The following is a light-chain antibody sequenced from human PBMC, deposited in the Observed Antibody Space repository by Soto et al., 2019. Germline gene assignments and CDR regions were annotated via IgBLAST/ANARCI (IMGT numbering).Light chain of an antibody. CDR3: QPSYSSPRT. J-gene: IGKJ1*01. Sequence: EIQLTQSPSFLSASVGDRFTIACLAIQVISNSLHWYQQKPGKAPKLLIHPVYSLQSGVPSRFIARGSGTYFPLTITSLQPEDFATYYCQPSYSSPRTVGPGTQVEIK. CDR1: QVISNS. CDR2: PVY. V-gene: IGKV1-39*01.